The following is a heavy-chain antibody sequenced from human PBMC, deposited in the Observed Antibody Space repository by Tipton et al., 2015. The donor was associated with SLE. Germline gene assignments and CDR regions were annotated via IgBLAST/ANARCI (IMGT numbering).Heavy chain of an antibody. V-gene: IGHV4-39*07. CDR3: ARGAAAGPFDY. CDR1: GGSISSNTYY. Sequence: TLSLTCTVSGGSISSNTYYWGWIRQPPGKGLEWIGNIYYSGSTNYNPSLKSRVTISVDTSKNQFSLKLSSVTAADTAVYYCARGAAAGPFDYWGQGTLVTVSS. D-gene: IGHD6-13*01. CDR2: IYYSGST. J-gene: IGHJ4*02.